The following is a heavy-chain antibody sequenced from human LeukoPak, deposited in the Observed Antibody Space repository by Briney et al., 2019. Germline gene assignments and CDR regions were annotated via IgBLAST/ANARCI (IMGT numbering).Heavy chain of an antibody. CDR2: IKQDGSEK. D-gene: IGHD4-17*01. CDR1: GFTFSSYW. CDR3: ARENYGDHDGYFDY. J-gene: IGHJ4*02. Sequence: PGGSLRLSCAASGFTFSSYWMSWVRQAPGKGLEWVANIKQDGSEKYYVDSVKGRFTISRDNAMNSLYLQMNSLRAEDTAVYYCARENYGDHDGYFDYWGQGTLVTVSS. V-gene: IGHV3-7*01.